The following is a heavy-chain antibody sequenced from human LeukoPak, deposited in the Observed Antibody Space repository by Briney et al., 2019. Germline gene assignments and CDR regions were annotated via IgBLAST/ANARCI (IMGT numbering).Heavy chain of an antibody. CDR2: ISSSSSYI. J-gene: IGHJ4*02. D-gene: IGHD3-22*01. CDR3: ARDSTYYYDSRPKFFDY. CDR1: GFTFSSYS. Sequence: GGSLRLSCAASGFTFSSYSMNWVRQAPGKGLEWVSSISSSSSYIYYADSVKGRFTISRDNAKNSLYLQMNGLRAEDTAVYYCARDSTYYYDSRPKFFDYWGQGTLVTVSS. V-gene: IGHV3-21*01.